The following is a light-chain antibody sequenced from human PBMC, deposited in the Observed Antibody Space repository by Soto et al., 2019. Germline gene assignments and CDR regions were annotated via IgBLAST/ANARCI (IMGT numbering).Light chain of an antibody. CDR3: FSFTSSDTGV. CDR1: SSDVGGYNH. V-gene: IGLV2-14*03. CDR2: DVN. Sequence: QSVLTQPASVSGSPGQSITISCTGTSSDVGGYNHVSWYQQHPGKVPQLLIYDVNNRPSGVSNRFSGSKSGNTASLTISGLQAEDEADYYCFSFTSSDTGVFGGGTKVTVL. J-gene: IGLJ3*02.